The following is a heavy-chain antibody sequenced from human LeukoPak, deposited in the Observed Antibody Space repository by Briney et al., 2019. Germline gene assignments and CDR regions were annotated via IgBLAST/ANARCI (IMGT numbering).Heavy chain of an antibody. D-gene: IGHD1-26*01. CDR2: ISKDGSNK. Sequence: PGGSLRLSCAASGFTFSNYGVHWVRQAPGKGLEWVAVISKDGSNKYYADSVKGRFTISRDNSKNTLYLQMNSLRAEDTAVYYCAKDLRHSGSLREFDYWGQGTLVTVSS. J-gene: IGHJ4*02. CDR1: GFTFSNYG. CDR3: AKDLRHSGSLREFDY. V-gene: IGHV3-30*18.